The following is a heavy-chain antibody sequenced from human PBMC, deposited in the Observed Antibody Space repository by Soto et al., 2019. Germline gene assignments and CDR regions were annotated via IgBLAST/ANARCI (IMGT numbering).Heavy chain of an antibody. CDR1: GFTFSSYG. V-gene: IGHV3-33*01. CDR3: ARDFSYGDYVRAY. Sequence: PGGSLRLSCAASGFTFSSYGMHWVRQAPGKGLEWVAVIWYDGSNKYYADSVKGRFTISRDNSKNTLYLQMNSLRAEDTAVYYCARDFSYGDYVRAYWGQGTLVTVSS. J-gene: IGHJ4*02. CDR2: IWYDGSNK. D-gene: IGHD4-17*01.